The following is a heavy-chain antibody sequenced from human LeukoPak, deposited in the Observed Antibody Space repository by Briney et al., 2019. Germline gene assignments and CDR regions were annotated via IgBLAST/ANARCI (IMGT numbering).Heavy chain of an antibody. CDR3: ARRVAGESRAFDI. CDR1: GGSISSYY. J-gene: IGHJ3*02. V-gene: IGHV4-59*01. D-gene: IGHD3-10*01. Sequence: SETLSLTCTVSGGSISSYYWSWLRQPPGKGLEWIGYVYYSGSTNYNPSLKSRVTISLDTSKNQFSLKLSSLTAADTAVYYCARRVAGESRAFDIWGQGTMVTVSS. CDR2: VYYSGST.